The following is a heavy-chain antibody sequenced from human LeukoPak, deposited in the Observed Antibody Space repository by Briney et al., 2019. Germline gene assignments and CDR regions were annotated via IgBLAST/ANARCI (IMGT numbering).Heavy chain of an antibody. D-gene: IGHD3-3*01. CDR2: ISDSGGST. V-gene: IGHV3-23*01. CDR3: AKGRTIFGVVTYDAFDI. J-gene: IGHJ3*02. Sequence: GGSLRLSCAASGFTFSTYSMNWVRQAPGKGLEWVSTISDSGGSTYYADSVKGRLTIFRDNSKNTLYLQMNSLRAEDTAVYSCAKGRTIFGVVTYDAFDIWGQGTMVTVSS. CDR1: GFTFSTYS.